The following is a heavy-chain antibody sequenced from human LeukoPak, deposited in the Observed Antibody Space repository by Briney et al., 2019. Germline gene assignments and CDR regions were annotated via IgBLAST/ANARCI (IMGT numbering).Heavy chain of an antibody. V-gene: IGHV1-69*04. J-gene: IGHJ6*02. CDR3: ARAWGGYSYGLRYYYYYGMDV. CDR2: IIPILGIA. D-gene: IGHD5-18*01. Sequence: ASVNVSCKASGGTFSSYAISWVRQAPGQGLEWMGRIIPILGIANYAQKFQGRVTITADKSTSTAYMELSSLRSEDTAVYYCARAWGGYSYGLRYYYYYGMDVWGQGTTVTVSS. CDR1: GGTFSSYA.